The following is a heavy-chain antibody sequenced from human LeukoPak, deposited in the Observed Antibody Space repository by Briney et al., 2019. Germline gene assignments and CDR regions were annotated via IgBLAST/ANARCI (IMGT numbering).Heavy chain of an antibody. V-gene: IGHV3-11*01. J-gene: IGHJ3*02. D-gene: IGHD2-15*01. CDR1: GFTFSDYY. Sequence: GGSLRLSCAASGFTFSDYYMSWIRQAPGKGLEWVPYISSSGSTIYYADSVKGRFTISRDNAKNSLYLQMNSLRAEDTAVYYCARDSSDDAFDIWGQGTMVTVSS. CDR3: ARDSSDDAFDI. CDR2: ISSSGSTI.